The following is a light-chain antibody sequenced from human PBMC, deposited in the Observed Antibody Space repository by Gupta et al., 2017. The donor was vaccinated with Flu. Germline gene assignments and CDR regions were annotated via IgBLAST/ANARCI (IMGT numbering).Light chain of an antibody. CDR2: KAS. J-gene: IGKJ1*01. CDR3: HQDDSCPCT. V-gene: IGKV1-5*03. CDR1: QSIDIW. Sequence: PSTLSASVGDRVTLTCRASQSIDIWLAWYQQKAGGPPKLLIYKASSLESGVPSRFSGSGSGTEFTLTISSLQPDDFATYYCHQDDSCPCTFGQGTKVEIK.